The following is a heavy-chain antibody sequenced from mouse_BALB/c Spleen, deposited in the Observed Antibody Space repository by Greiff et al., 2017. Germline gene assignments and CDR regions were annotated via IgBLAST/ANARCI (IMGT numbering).Heavy chain of an antibody. J-gene: IGHJ4*01. D-gene: IGHD2-2*01. CDR1: GFSLTSYG. CDR2: IWRGGST. CDR3: GGYYGYDDGYAMDY. Sequence: VQLQQSGPSLVQPSQSLSITCTVSGFSLTSYGVHWVRQSPGKGLEWLGVIWRGGSTDYNAAFMSRLSITKDNSKSQVFFKMNSLQADDTAIYYCGGYYGYDDGYAMDYWGQGTSVTVSS. V-gene: IGHV2-5-1*01.